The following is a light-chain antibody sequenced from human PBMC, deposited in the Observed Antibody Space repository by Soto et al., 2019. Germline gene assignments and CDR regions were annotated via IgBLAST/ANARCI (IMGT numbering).Light chain of an antibody. Sequence: DIQMTQSPSSLSASVGDRVTITCRASQRISNFLAWHQQKPGKVPKLLIYAASTLQSGVPSRFSGSGSGTDFTLTITSLQPEDVATYYCQKYNSAPWTFGQGTKVEIK. V-gene: IGKV1-27*01. CDR2: AAS. CDR3: QKYNSAPWT. CDR1: QRISNF. J-gene: IGKJ1*01.